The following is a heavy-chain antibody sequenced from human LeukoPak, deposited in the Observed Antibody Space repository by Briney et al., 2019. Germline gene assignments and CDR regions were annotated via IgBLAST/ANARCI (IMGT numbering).Heavy chain of an antibody. V-gene: IGHV4-39*07. CDR1: GGSISSSSYY. J-gene: IGHJ3*02. CDR2: IYYSGST. CDR3: ARGPTYSVQYAFDI. D-gene: IGHD2-15*01. Sequence: PSETLSLTCTVSGGSISSSSYYWGWIRQPPGKGLEWIGSIYYSGSTYYNPSLKSRVTISVDTSKNQFSLKLSSVTAADTAVYYCARGPTYSVQYAFDIWGQGTMVTVSS.